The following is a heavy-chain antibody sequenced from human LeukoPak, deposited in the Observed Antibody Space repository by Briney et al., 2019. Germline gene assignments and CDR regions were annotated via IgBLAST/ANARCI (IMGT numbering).Heavy chain of an antibody. CDR1: GFTFSSYG. V-gene: IGHV3-33*01. CDR2: IWYDGSNK. D-gene: IGHD4-17*01. J-gene: IGHJ4*02. CDR3: ARDLEGYTDYGDDY. Sequence: GGSLRRSCAASGFTFSSYGMHWVRQAPGKGLEWVAVIWYDGSNKYYADSVKGRFTISRDNSKNTLYLQMNSLRAEDTAVYYCARDLEGYTDYGDDYWGQGTLVTVSS.